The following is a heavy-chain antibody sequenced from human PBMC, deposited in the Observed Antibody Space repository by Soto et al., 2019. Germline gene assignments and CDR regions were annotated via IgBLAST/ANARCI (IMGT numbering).Heavy chain of an antibody. Sequence: PTETLSLTCAVYGGSFSGYYWSWIRQPPGKGLEWIGEINHSGSTNYNPSLKSRVTISVDTSKNQFSLKLSSVTAADTAVYYCARGLGTTVTTYAYYYYYGMDVWGQGTTVTVSS. J-gene: IGHJ6*02. CDR3: ARGLGTTVTTYAYYYYYGMDV. CDR1: GGSFSGYY. V-gene: IGHV4-34*01. CDR2: INHSGST. D-gene: IGHD4-17*01.